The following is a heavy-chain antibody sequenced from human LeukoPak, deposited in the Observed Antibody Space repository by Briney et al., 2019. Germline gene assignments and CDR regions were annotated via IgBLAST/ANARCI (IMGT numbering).Heavy chain of an antibody. CDR1: GGSISSGSYY. J-gene: IGHJ5*02. D-gene: IGHD3-22*01. V-gene: IGHV4-61*02. CDR2: IYTSGST. Sequence: SGTLSLTCTVSGGSISSGSYYWSWIRQPAGKGLEWIGRIYTSGSTNYNPSLKSRVTISVDTSKNQFSLKLSSVTAADTAVYYCARDHYDSSGYYYWFDPWGQGTLVTVSS. CDR3: ARDHYDSSGYYYWFDP.